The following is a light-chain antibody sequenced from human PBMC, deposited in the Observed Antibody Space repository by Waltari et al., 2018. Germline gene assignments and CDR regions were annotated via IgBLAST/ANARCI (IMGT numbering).Light chain of an antibody. J-gene: IGLJ3*02. CDR1: DLGGKS. V-gene: IGLV3-1*01. CDR2: QDT. Sequence: SYELGQPPSVSVSPRQTARITCSGDDLGGKSASWYQQKPGQSPVLVIYQDTKRPSGIPERFSGSNSGNTATLTIRVTQAVDEADYYCQTWDSGIVVFGGGTTLTVL. CDR3: QTWDSGIVV.